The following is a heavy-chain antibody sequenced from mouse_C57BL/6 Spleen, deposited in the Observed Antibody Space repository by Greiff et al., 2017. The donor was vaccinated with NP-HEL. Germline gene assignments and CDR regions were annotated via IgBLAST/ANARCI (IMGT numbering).Heavy chain of an antibody. J-gene: IGHJ2*01. CDR2: IDPEDGDT. CDR3: TTGNYGSSYFDY. V-gene: IGHV14-1*01. D-gene: IGHD1-1*01. Sequence: EVQLQQSGAELVRPGASVKLSCTASGFNIKDYYMHWVKQRPEQGLEWIGRIDPEDGDTEYAPKFQGKATMTADTSSNTAYLQLSSLTSEDTAVYYCTTGNYGSSYFDYWGQGTTLTVSS. CDR1: GFNIKDYY.